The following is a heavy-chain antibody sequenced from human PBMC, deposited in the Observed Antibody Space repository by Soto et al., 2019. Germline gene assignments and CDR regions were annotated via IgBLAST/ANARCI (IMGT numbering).Heavy chain of an antibody. CDR1: GGSISSGDYY. J-gene: IGHJ5*02. CDR3: ARETRLGLAVVEAPNWFDP. D-gene: IGHD2-15*01. Sequence: QVQLQESGPGLVKPSQTLSLTCTVSGGSISSGDYYWSWIRQPPGKGLEWIGYIYYSGSTYYNPSLKSRVTISVDTSKNQFSLKLSSVTAADTAVYYCARETRLGLAVVEAPNWFDPWGQGTLVTVSS. V-gene: IGHV4-30-4*01. CDR2: IYYSGST.